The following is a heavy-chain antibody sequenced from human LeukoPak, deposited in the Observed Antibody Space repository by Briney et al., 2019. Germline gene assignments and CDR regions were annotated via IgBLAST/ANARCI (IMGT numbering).Heavy chain of an antibody. J-gene: IGHJ4*02. CDR2: ISNSSSYI. CDR3: ARDGGELLRVSDY. CDR1: GFTFSSYS. V-gene: IGHV3-21*01. D-gene: IGHD1-26*01. Sequence: GGSLRLSCAASGFTFSSYSMNWVRQAPGEGLEWVSSISNSSSYIYYADSVKGRFTISRDNAKNSLYLQMNSLRAEDTAVYYCARDGGELLRVSDYWGQGTLVTVSS.